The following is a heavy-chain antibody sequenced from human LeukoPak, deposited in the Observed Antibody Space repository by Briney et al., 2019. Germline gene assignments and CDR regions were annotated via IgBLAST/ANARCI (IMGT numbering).Heavy chain of an antibody. D-gene: IGHD1-26*01. CDR3: ARDPRGSYYLDY. J-gene: IGHJ4*02. CDR1: GYTFTSYY. V-gene: IGHV1-2*02. Sequence: ASVKVSCKASGYTFTSYYIHWVRQAPGQGLEWMGSINPNTGSTKYAQNFQGRVAMTRDTSTNTAYMALTRLLSDDTAVYYCARDPRGSYYLDYWGQGTLVAVSS. CDR2: INPNTGST.